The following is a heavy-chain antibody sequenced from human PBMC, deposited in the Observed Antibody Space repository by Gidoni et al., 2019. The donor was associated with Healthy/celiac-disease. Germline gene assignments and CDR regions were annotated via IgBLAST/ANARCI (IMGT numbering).Heavy chain of an antibody. CDR1: GYTFTSSD. D-gene: IGHD3-3*01. J-gene: IGHJ4*02. V-gene: IGHV1-8*01. CDR2: MNPNSGNT. Sequence: QVQLVQSGAEVKKPGASVKVSCKASGYTFTSSDINWVRQATGQGLEWMGWMNPNSGNTGYAQKFQGRVTMTRNTSISTAYMELSSLRSEDTAVYYCARSIYDFWSGYDDYWGQGTLVTVSS. CDR3: ARSIYDFWSGYDDY.